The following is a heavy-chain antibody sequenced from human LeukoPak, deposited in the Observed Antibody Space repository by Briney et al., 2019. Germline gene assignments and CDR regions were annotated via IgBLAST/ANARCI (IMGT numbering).Heavy chain of an antibody. CDR3: AKDRDSSSWLNWFDP. CDR1: GFSFTNYA. Sequence: GGSLRLSCGTSGFSFTNYAMSWVRQPPGKGLEWVAVISYDGSNKYYADSVKGRFTISRDNSKNTLYLQMNSLRAEDTAVYYCAKDRDSSSWLNWFDPWGQGTLVTVSS. D-gene: IGHD6-13*01. CDR2: ISYDGSNK. V-gene: IGHV3-30*18. J-gene: IGHJ5*02.